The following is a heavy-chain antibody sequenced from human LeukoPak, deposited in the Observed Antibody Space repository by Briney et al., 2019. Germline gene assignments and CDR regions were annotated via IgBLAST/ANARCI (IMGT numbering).Heavy chain of an antibody. CDR2: INPSGGST. Sequence: ASVKVSCKASGYTFTSYYMHWVRQAPGQGLEWMGVINPSGGSTSYAQKFQGRVTMTRDTSTSTVYMELSSLRSEDTAVHYCATLRFLEWSPGFDYWGQGTLVTVSS. CDR1: GYTFTSYY. V-gene: IGHV1-46*01. CDR3: ATLRFLEWSPGFDY. D-gene: IGHD3-3*01. J-gene: IGHJ4*02.